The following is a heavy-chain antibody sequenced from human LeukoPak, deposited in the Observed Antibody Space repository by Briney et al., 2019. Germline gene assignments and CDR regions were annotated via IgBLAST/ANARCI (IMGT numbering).Heavy chain of an antibody. Sequence: PSETLSLTCAVYGGSFSGYYWSWIRQPPGKGLKWIGEINHSGSTNYNPSLKSRVTISVDTSKNQFSLKLSSVTAADTAVYYCARGSSICSGGSCYSRVYYYYGMDVWGQGTTVTVSS. CDR2: INHSGST. J-gene: IGHJ6*02. V-gene: IGHV4-34*01. D-gene: IGHD2-15*01. CDR3: ARGSSICSGGSCYSRVYYYYGMDV. CDR1: GGSFSGYY.